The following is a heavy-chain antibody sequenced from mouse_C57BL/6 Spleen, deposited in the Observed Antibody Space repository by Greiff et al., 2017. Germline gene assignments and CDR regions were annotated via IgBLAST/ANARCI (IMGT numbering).Heavy chain of an antibody. J-gene: IGHJ1*03. D-gene: IGHD1-1*01. CDR3: ARSIATVVRTNWYFDV. V-gene: IGHV1-55*01. CDR2: IYPGSGST. Sequence: QVQLQQPGAELVKPGASVKMSCKASGYTFTSYWITWVKQRPGQGLEWIGDIYPGSGSTNYNEKFKSKATLTVDTSSSTAYMQLSSLTSEDSAVYYCARSIATVVRTNWYFDVWGTGTTVTVSS. CDR1: GYTFTSYW.